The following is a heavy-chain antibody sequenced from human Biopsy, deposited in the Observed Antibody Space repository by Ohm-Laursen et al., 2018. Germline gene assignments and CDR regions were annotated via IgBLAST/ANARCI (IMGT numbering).Heavy chain of an antibody. J-gene: IGHJ6*02. CDR2: IYYSGSI. Sequence: GTLSLTCTVSGGSISSDYWSWIRQTPGKGLEWIGYIYYSGSINYNPSLKSRVTISVDTSKNQFSLRLNSATAADTAVYYCARATNSTGWPYYYFYGMDVWGQGTTVTVSS. D-gene: IGHD2/OR15-2a*01. CDR3: ARATNSTGWPYYYFYGMDV. CDR1: GGSISSDY. V-gene: IGHV4-59*01.